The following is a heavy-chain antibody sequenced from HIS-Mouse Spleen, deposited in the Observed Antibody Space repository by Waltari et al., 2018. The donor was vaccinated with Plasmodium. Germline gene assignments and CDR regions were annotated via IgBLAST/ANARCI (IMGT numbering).Heavy chain of an antibody. D-gene: IGHD6-19*01. Sequence: EVQLLESGGGLVQPGGSLRLSGATSGVTFGSYAMGWVRKAPGEGLGGVAAISGSGGSTYYADSVKGRFTISRDNSKNTLYLQMNSLRAEDTAVYYCAKDRVGAVAALFDYWGQGTLVTVSS. CDR1: GVTFGSYA. J-gene: IGHJ4*02. CDR3: AKDRVGAVAALFDY. CDR2: ISGSGGST. V-gene: IGHV3-23*01.